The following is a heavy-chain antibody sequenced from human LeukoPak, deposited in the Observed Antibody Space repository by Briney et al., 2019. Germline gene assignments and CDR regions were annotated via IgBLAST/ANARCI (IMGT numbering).Heavy chain of an antibody. D-gene: IGHD2-2*01. CDR2: ISGSGDRT. CDR3: AKEIVPIYYYYGMDV. Sequence: GGSLRLSCAASGFTFSDYVLSWLRQAPGQGLEWVSAISGSGDRTYYADSVKGHFTISRDNSKNTLYVEMNSLRAEDTALYYCAKEIVPIYYYYGMDVWGQGTTVTVSS. V-gene: IGHV3-23*01. CDR1: GFTFSDYV. J-gene: IGHJ6*02.